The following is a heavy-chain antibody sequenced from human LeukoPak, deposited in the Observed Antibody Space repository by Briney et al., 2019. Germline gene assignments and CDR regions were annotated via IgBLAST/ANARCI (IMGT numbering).Heavy chain of an antibody. CDR1: GFTFSNYW. CDR3: ARGGPDSSDYSSLFDY. CDR2: INSDGSSR. V-gene: IGHV3-74*01. J-gene: IGHJ4*02. D-gene: IGHD3-22*01. Sequence: GGSLRLSCAASGFTFSNYWMSWVRQAPGKGLVWVSRINSDGSSRHYADSVKGRFTISRDNAKNTLHLQKTSLRAEDTAVYYCARGGPDSSDYSSLFDYWGRGILVTVSS.